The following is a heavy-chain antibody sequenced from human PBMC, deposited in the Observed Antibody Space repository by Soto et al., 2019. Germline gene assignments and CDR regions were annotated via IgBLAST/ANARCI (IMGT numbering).Heavy chain of an antibody. CDR1: GYIFTNYY. CDR3: ARETIDYYPGMDF. J-gene: IGHJ6*02. V-gene: IGHV1-46*01. CDR2: INASGGRT. Sequence: ASVKVSCKASGYIFTNYYMHWVRQAPGQGREWLGVINASGGRTTYAQRFQGRVTMTRDTSTSTVYMELSSLRSEDTAVYYCARETIDYYPGMDFWGQGTRVTVSS.